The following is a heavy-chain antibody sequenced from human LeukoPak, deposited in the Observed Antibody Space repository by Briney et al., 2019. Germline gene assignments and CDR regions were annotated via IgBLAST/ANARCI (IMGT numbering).Heavy chain of an antibody. D-gene: IGHD1-26*01. CDR3: AKDRLGAMMYFDF. Sequence: PGGSLRLSCAASGFTFSDYYMSWIRQAPGKGLEWVSAISGSGGSTYYADSVKGRVTISRDNSKNTLYLQVNSLRVEDTAVYYCAKDRLGAMMYFDFWGQGTLVTVSS. V-gene: IGHV3-23*01. CDR1: GFTFSDYY. J-gene: IGHJ4*02. CDR2: ISGSGGST.